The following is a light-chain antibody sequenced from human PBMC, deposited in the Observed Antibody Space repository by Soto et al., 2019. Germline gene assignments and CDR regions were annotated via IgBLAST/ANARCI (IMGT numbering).Light chain of an antibody. J-gene: IGKJ4*01. CDR3: QQYSRYPLT. Sequence: DIQMTQSPSTLSASVADRVTIACRASQAISGYLAWYQRKPGKAPKLLIYDAANLQTGVSSRFSGSGSGTEFTLTINRLQPDDFATYYCQQYSRYPLTFGGGTKVEIK. CDR2: DAA. CDR1: QAISGY. V-gene: IGKV1-5*01.